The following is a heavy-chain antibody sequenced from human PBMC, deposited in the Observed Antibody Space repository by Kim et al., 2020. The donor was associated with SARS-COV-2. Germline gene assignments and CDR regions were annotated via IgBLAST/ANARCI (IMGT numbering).Heavy chain of an antibody. CDR1: GGSISSSSYY. Sequence: SETLSLTCTVSGGSISSSSYYWGWIRQPPGKGLEWIGSIYYSGSTYYNPSLKSRVTISVDTSKNQFSLKLSSVTAADTAVYYCARLRLGRGYYYYGMDV. V-gene: IGHV4-39*01. CDR3: ARLRLGRGYYYYGMDV. J-gene: IGHJ6*01. D-gene: IGHD6-19*01. CDR2: IYYSGST.